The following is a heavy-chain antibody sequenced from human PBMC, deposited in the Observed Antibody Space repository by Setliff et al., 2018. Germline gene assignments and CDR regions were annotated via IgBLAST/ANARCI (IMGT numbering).Heavy chain of an antibody. CDR3: AATLGYLQR. CDR1: GGSISSGDYY. Sequence: PSETLSLTCSVSGGSISSGDYYWSWIRQPPGKGLEWIGYIYYSGTTYYNPSLKSRVTISVDTSKNQFSLTLSSVTAADAAVYYCAATLGYLQRWGKGTLVTVSS. D-gene: IGHD2-15*01. CDR2: IYYSGTT. V-gene: IGHV4-30-4*01. J-gene: IGHJ1*01.